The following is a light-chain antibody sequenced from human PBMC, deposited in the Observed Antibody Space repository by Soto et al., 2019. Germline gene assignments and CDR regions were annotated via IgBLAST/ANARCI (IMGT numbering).Light chain of an antibody. CDR2: GNG. CDR1: SSSIGAGYE. V-gene: IGLV1-40*01. Sequence: QSVLTQPPSVSGAPGQRVTISCSGTSSSIGAGYEVHWYHQLPGTAPKLVVSGNGNRPSGVPDRLSASKSGTSASLAITGLQAEDEGHYYCSLYTSENAYVFGTGTKVTVL. CDR3: SLYTSENAYV. J-gene: IGLJ1*01.